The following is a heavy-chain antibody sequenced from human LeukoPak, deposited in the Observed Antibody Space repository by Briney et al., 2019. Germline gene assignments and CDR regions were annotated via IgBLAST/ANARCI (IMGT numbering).Heavy chain of an antibody. CDR1: GGSISSSSYY. J-gene: IGHJ4*02. CDR3: ARGVGSGYSSGWLVDY. D-gene: IGHD6-19*01. V-gene: IGHV4-39*07. CDR2: IYYSGST. Sequence: SETLSLTCTVSGGSISSSSYYWGWIRQPPGKGLEWIGSIYYSGSTYYNPSLKSRVTISVDTSKNQFSLKLSSVTAADTAVYYCARGVGSGYSSGWLVDYWGQGTLVTVSS.